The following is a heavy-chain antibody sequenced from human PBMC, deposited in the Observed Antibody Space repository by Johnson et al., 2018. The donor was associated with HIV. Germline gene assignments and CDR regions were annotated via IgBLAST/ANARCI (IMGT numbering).Heavy chain of an antibody. Sequence: QEKLVESGGGVVQPGRSLRLSCAASGFTFSSYAMHWVRQAPGKGLEWVAFISYDGSKVYYADSVKGRFTISRDNAKNSLYLQMNSLRAEDTALYYCAKDTEAAAGTDDAFDIWGQGTMVTVSS. CDR1: GFTFSSYA. D-gene: IGHD6-13*01. CDR2: ISYDGSKV. CDR3: AKDTEAAAGTDDAFDI. V-gene: IGHV3-30*04. J-gene: IGHJ3*02.